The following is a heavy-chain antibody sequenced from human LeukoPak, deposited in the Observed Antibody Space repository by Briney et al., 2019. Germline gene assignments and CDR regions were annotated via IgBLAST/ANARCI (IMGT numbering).Heavy chain of an antibody. CDR1: GFTFSNYY. V-gene: IGHV3-33*01. CDR2: IWSDGSSQ. Sequence: GGSLRLSCVASGFTFSNYYMHWVRQAPGRGLDWVALIWSDGSSQYYADSVKGRFTISRDNSKNTLYLQMNSLRAEDTAVYYCASGVPAAIYWGQGTLVTVSS. J-gene: IGHJ4*02. CDR3: ASGVPAAIY. D-gene: IGHD2-2*01.